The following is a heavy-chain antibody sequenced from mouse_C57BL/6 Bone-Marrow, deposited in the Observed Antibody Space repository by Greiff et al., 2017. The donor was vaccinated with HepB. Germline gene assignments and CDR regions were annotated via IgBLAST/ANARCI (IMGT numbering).Heavy chain of an antibody. CDR1: GYSFTSYY. CDR2: IYPGSGNT. D-gene: IGHD1-1*01. Sequence: QVQLQQSGPELVKPGDSVKISCKASGYSFTSYYIHWVKQRPGQGLEWIGWIYPGSGNTKYNEKFKGKATLTADTSSSTAYMQLSSLTSEDSAVYYCARPPFYYYGSSFFDYWGQGTTLTVSS. V-gene: IGHV1-66*01. CDR3: ARPPFYYYGSSFFDY. J-gene: IGHJ2*01.